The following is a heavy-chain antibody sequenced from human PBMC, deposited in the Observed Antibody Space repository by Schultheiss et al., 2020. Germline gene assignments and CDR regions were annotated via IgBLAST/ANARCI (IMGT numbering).Heavy chain of an antibody. CDR1: GGSISSYY. CDR3: AMGAVAGTKFDY. J-gene: IGHJ4*02. Sequence: SETLPLTCTVSGGSISSYYWSWIRQPPGKGLEWIGEINHSGSTNYNPSLKSRVTISVDTSKNQFSLKLSSVTAADTAVYYCAMGAVAGTKFDYWGQGTLVTVSS. D-gene: IGHD6-19*01. V-gene: IGHV4-34*01. CDR2: INHSGST.